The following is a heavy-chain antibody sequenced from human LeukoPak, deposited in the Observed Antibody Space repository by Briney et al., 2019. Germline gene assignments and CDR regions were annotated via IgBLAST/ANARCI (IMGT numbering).Heavy chain of an antibody. CDR1: GFTFSTYI. CDR2: IGTSTSYI. J-gene: IGHJ4*02. D-gene: IGHD6-19*01. Sequence: PGGSLRLSCAASGFTFSTYIVNWVRQTPGKGLEWVSSIGTSTSYIYYADSVKGRFTISRDNSKNTLYLQMNSLRAEDTAVYYCAKSIAVAFYSWGQGTLVTVSS. V-gene: IGHV3-21*04. CDR3: AKSIAVAFYS.